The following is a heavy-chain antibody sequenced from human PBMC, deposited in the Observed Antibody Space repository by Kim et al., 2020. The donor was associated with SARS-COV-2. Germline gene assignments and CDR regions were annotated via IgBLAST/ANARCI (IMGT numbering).Heavy chain of an antibody. D-gene: IGHD1-26*01. CDR2: ST. V-gene: IGHV4-61*07. Sequence: STNSNPPLKRRVPISVDTSKNQFSLKLSSVTAADTAVYYCARHNGSHFDYWGQGTLVTVSS. CDR3: ARHNGSHFDY. J-gene: IGHJ4*02.